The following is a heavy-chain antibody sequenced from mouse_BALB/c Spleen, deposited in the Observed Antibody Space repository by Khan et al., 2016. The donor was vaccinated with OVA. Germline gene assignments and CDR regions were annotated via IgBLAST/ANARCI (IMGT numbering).Heavy chain of an antibody. V-gene: IGHV1S81*02. D-gene: IGHD1-1*01. CDR1: GYTFTSYW. CDR2: TNPTNGRT. CDR3: ARIKKIVATYLDY. Sequence: VQLQESGAELVKAGASVKMSCKASGYTFTSYWMHWVKQRLGQGLEWFAETNPTNGRTYYNEKFKSKATLTVDKSSSTAYMLLSGPTFEDSAVYYSARIKKIVATYLDYWVQGTTLTVSS. J-gene: IGHJ2*01.